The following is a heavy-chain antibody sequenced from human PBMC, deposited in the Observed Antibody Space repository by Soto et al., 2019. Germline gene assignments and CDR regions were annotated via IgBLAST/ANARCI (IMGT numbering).Heavy chain of an antibody. V-gene: IGHV3-23*01. D-gene: IGHD6-19*01. CDR3: AKSTQGLAGHYFDY. CDR2: ISGSGGNT. CDR1: GFIFSSYA. J-gene: IGHJ4*02. Sequence: EVQLLESGGGSLQPGGSLRLSCAASGFIFSSYAMNWVRQAPGKGLEWVSTISGSGGNTYNADSVKGRFTISRDNSKNTLYLKMNSLRAEDTAVYYCAKSTQGLAGHYFDYWGQGTLVTASS.